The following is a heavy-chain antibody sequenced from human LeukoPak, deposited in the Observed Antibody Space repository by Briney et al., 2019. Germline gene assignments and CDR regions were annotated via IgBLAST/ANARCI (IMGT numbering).Heavy chain of an antibody. Sequence: GGSLRLSCAASGFTFSSYEMNWVRRAPGKGLEWVSYISSSGSTIYYADSVKGRFTISRDNSKNTLYLQMNSLRADDTAVYYCAKDAYCSGGSCYQEFGGYYYYMDVWGKGTTVTISS. J-gene: IGHJ6*03. D-gene: IGHD2-15*01. CDR1: GFTFSSYE. V-gene: IGHV3-48*03. CDR3: AKDAYCSGGSCYQEFGGYYYYMDV. CDR2: ISSSGSTI.